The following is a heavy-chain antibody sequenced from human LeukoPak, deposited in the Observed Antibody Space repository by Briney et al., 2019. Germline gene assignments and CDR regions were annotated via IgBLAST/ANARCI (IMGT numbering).Heavy chain of an antibody. CDR1: GFTFSSYS. D-gene: IGHD3-22*01. Sequence: PGGSLGLSCAASGFTFSSYSMNWVRQAPGKGLEWVSSISSSSSYIYYADSVKGRSTISSDNAKNSLYLQMNSLRAEDTAVYYCARNNYYDSSGYYLAFDYWGQGTLVTVSS. J-gene: IGHJ4*02. CDR3: ARNNYYDSSGYYLAFDY. V-gene: IGHV3-21*01. CDR2: ISSSSSYI.